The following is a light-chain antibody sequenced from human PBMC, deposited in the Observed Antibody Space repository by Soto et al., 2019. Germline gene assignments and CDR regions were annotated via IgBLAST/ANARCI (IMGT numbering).Light chain of an antibody. V-gene: IGKV3-20*01. J-gene: IGKJ1*01. CDR1: QSVSSSY. Sequence: EIVLTQSPGTLSLSPGERATLSCRASQSVSSSYLAWYQQKPGQAPRLLIYGASSRATGIPDRFSGSGSGTAFTLTISRLEPDDFAVYYCQQYGSLRTFGQGTKVEIK. CDR2: GAS. CDR3: QQYGSLRT.